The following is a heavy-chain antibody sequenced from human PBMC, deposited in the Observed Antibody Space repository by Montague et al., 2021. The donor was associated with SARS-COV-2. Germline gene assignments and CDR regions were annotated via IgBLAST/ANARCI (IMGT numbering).Heavy chain of an antibody. CDR2: ISHSGST. V-gene: IGHV4-59*01. CDR1: SGSISDYY. CDR3: ARVKKGGFNWGLDY. Sequence: SETLSLTCSVSSGSISDYYWSWIRQPPGEGLEWIGYISHSGSTNYNPSLKSRVTMSLDMSKNDFSLTLNSVTAADTAVYFCARVKKGGFNWGLDYWGQGTLVTVSS. J-gene: IGHJ4*02. D-gene: IGHD7-27*01.